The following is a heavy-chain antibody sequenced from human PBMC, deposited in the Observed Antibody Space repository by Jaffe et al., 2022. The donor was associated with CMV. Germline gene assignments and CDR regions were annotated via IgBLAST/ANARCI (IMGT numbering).Heavy chain of an antibody. CDR2: ISSNGGST. Sequence: EVQLVESGGGLVQPGGSLRLSCAASGFTFSSYAMHWVRQAPGKGLEYVSAISSNGGSTYYANSVKGRFTISRDNSKNTLYLQMGSLRAEDMAVYYCARVGRSSTSLRDYYMDVWGKGTTVTVSS. CDR1: GFTFSSYA. CDR3: ARVGRSSTSLRDYYMDV. D-gene: IGHD2-2*01. J-gene: IGHJ6*03. V-gene: IGHV3-64*01.